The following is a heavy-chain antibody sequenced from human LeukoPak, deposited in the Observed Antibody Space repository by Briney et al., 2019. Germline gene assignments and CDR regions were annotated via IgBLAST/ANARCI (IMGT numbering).Heavy chain of an antibody. CDR3: ARTSYVANPKYIGMDV. CDR1: GFTVNSNY. V-gene: IGHV3-66*01. J-gene: IGHJ6*02. D-gene: IGHD4-23*01. CDR2: IYSGVTT. Sequence: PGGSLRLSCAASGFTVNSNYMSWVRQAPGKGLEWVSVIYSGVTTYYADSVKGRFTISSDKSKNTLYLQMNSLRAEDTAVYYCARTSYVANPKYIGMDVWGQGTTVTVSS.